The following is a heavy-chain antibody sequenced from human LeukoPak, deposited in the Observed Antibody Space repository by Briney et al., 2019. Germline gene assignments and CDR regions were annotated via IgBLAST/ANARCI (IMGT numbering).Heavy chain of an antibody. J-gene: IGHJ5*02. CDR1: GFTFSSYP. D-gene: IGHD5-18*01. CDR3: ARKGGYRYGS. V-gene: IGHV3-30*04. Sequence: GGSLRLSCSASGFTFSSYPMHWVRQAPGKGLEWVAVISYDGSNKYYADPVKGRFTISRDNSKNTLSLQMESLRPDDTAVYYRARKGGYRYGSWGQGTLVTVSS. CDR2: ISYDGSNK.